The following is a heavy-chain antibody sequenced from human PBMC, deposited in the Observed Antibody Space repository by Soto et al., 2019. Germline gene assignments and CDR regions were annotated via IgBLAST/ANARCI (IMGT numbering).Heavy chain of an antibody. V-gene: IGHV4-31*03. Sequence: SETLSLTCTVSGGSISSGGYYWSWIRQHPGKGLEWIGYIYYSGSTYYNPSLKSRVTISVDTSKNQFSLKLSSVTAADTAVYYCARTRITIFGVATAPEHNWFDPWGQGTLVTVSS. CDR2: IYYSGST. CDR3: ARTRITIFGVATAPEHNWFDP. D-gene: IGHD3-3*01. J-gene: IGHJ5*02. CDR1: GGSISSGGYY.